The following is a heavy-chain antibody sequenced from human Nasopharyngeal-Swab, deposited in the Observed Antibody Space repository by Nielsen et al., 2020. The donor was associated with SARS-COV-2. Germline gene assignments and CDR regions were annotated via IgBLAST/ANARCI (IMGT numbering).Heavy chain of an antibody. CDR3: ARVLRGVAARPSGFGYYYYYYMDV. CDR2: INHSGST. D-gene: IGHD6-6*01. Sequence: RQAPGKGLEWIGEINHSGSTNYNPSLKSRVTISVVTPKNQFSLKLSSVTAADTAVYYCARVLRGVAARPSGFGYYYYYYMDVWGKGTTVTVSS. J-gene: IGHJ6*03. V-gene: IGHV4-34*01.